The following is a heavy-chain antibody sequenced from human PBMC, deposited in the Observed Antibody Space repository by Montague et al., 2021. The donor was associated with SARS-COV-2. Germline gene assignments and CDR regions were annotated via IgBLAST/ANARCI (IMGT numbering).Heavy chain of an antibody. CDR1: GASINSDSYY. CDR3: ARRQDYFGAGSYIFDV. D-gene: IGHD3-10*01. J-gene: IGHJ3*01. Sequence: SETLSLTCTVSGASINSDSYYRDWIRQPPGKGLEWIGSIDSSGSTSYISSLESRLTISEDTPKKQFSLRLTSVTAADTAMYYCARRQDYFGAGSYIFDVWGQGIMVTVSS. CDR2: IDSSGST. V-gene: IGHV4-39*01.